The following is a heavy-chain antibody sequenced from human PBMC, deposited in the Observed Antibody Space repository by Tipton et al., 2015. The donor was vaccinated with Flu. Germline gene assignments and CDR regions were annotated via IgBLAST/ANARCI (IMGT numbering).Heavy chain of an antibody. Sequence: TLSLTCTVSGGFITSGSYYWSWIRQSAGKGLEWIGRIYTTGSTNYNPSLRIRVTISGDTSKNHFSVQLSSVTAADTAVYYCARSPSYSGSGVYPYYFDDWGQGTLVTVSS. V-gene: IGHV4-61*02. D-gene: IGHD3-10*01. CDR3: ARSPSYSGSGVYPYYFDD. CDR2: IYTTGST. J-gene: IGHJ4*02. CDR1: GGFITSGSYY.